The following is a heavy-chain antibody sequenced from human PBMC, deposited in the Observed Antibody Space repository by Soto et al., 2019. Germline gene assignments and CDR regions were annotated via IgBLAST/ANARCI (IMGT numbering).Heavy chain of an antibody. V-gene: IGHV4-61*01. CDR3: ARDGGGYNFFDY. J-gene: IGHJ4*02. Sequence: SETLSLTCTVSGGSVSSGIYYWIWIRQPPGKGLEWIGYIYYSGSTNYNPSLKSRVTISVDTSKNQFSLKLSSVTAADTAVYYCARDGGGYNFFDYWGQGTLVTVSS. D-gene: IGHD5-12*01. CDR1: GGSVSSGIYY. CDR2: IYYSGST.